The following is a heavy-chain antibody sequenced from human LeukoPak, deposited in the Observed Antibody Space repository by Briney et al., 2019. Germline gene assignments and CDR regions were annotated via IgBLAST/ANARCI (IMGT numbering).Heavy chain of an antibody. CDR2: VNPNSGGT. CDR3: ATAPLNGYNSGRYSFDY. V-gene: IGHV1-2*02. CDR1: GYTFTAYY. Sequence: ASVKLSCMASGYTFTAYYMHWVRQAPGQRLEWMGWVNPNSGGTNYAQKFQDRVTMPRDTSISTAYMELHRLRSDDTAVYYCATAPLNGYNSGRYSFDYWGQGAGDRL. D-gene: IGHD6-19*01. J-gene: IGHJ4*02.